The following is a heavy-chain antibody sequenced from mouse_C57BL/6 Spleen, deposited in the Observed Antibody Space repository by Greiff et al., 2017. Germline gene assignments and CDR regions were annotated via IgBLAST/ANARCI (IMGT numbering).Heavy chain of an antibody. V-gene: IGHV5-17*01. CDR2: ISSGSSTI. J-gene: IGHJ4*01. D-gene: IGHD1-1*01. CDR3: ARGGTTVVDAMDY. Sequence: DVMLVESGGGLVKPGGSLKLSCAASGFTFSDYGMHWVRQAPEKGLEWVAYISSGSSTIYYADTVKGRFTISRDNAKNTLFLQMTSLRSEDTAMYYCARGGTTVVDAMDYWGQGTSVTVSS. CDR1: GFTFSDYG.